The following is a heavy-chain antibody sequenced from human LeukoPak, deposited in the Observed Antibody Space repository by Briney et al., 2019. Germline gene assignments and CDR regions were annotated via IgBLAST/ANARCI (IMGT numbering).Heavy chain of an antibody. J-gene: IGHJ3*02. Sequence: GGSLRLSCAASGFTFSSYAMSWVRQAPGKGLEWVSSISSSSSYIYYADSVKGRFTISRDNAKNSLYLQMNSLRAEDTAVYYCARELKAPDAFDIWGQGTMVTVSS. V-gene: IGHV3-21*01. CDR2: ISSSSSYI. CDR1: GFTFSSYA. CDR3: ARELKAPDAFDI.